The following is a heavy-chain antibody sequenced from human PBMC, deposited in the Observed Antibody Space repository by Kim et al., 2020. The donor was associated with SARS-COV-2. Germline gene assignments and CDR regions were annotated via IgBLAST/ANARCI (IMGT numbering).Heavy chain of an antibody. Sequence: GGSLRLSCAASGFSCSNAWVTWVRQAPGKGLEWVGRIKSKIDGGTTDYAAPVKGRFTISRDDSKNTLYLQMNSLKTEDTAVYYCSTLIGYYGSGSYYRSNDYWGQGTLVTVSS. D-gene: IGHD3-10*01. CDR1: GFSCSNAW. V-gene: IGHV3-15*01. J-gene: IGHJ4*02. CDR3: STLIGYYGSGSYYRSNDY. CDR2: IKSKIDGGTT.